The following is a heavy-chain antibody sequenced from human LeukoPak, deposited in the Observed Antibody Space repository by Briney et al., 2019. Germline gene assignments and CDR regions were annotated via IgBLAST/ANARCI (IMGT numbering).Heavy chain of an antibody. CDR3: ARDSPDVVQWLVQLLDY. Sequence: RASVKVSCKASGGTFSSYGISWVRQAPGQGLEWMGGIIPIFGTANYAQKLQGRVTITADESTSIVYMELSSLRSEDTAVYYCARDSPDVVQWLVQLLDYWGQGTLVTVSS. V-gene: IGHV1-69*01. CDR2: IIPIFGTA. D-gene: IGHD6-19*01. CDR1: GGTFSSYG. J-gene: IGHJ4*02.